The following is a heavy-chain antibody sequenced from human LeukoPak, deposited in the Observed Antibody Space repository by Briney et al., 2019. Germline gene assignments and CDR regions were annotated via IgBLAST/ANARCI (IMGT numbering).Heavy chain of an antibody. D-gene: IGHD3-22*01. Sequence: ASVKVSCKASGYTFTGYYMHWVRQAPGQGLEWMGWINPNSGGTNYAQKFQGRVTITRNTSISTAYMELSSLRSEDTAVYYCAAALSGYYYGWFDPWGQGTLVTVSS. J-gene: IGHJ5*02. CDR3: AAALSGYYYGWFDP. V-gene: IGHV1-2*02. CDR1: GYTFTGYY. CDR2: INPNSGGT.